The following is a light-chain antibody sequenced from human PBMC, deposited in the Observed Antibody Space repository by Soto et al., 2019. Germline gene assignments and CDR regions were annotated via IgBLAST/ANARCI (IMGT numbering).Light chain of an antibody. CDR2: AAS. V-gene: IGKV1-39*01. J-gene: IGKJ5*01. CDR1: QSISSY. CDR3: QQSYSPPPIT. Sequence: DIQMTQSPSSLSATVGDGVTITCRASQSISSYLNWYQQKPGKAPKLLIYAASSLQSGVPSRFSGSGSGTDFTLTIAGLQPEDSATYYCQQSYSPPPITFGQGTRLEIK.